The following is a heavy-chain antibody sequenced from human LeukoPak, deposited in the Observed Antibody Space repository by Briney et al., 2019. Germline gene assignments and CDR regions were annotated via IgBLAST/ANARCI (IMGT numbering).Heavy chain of an antibody. J-gene: IGHJ6*03. V-gene: IGHV5-51*01. D-gene: IGHD6-19*01. CDR1: GYSFTSYW. Sequence: GGSLKISCKGSGYSFTSYWIGWVRQMPGKGLEWMGIIYPGDSDTRYSPSFQGQVTISADKSISTAYLQWSSLKASDTAMYYCARTVAGPPYYYYYMDVWGKGTTVTISS. CDR2: IYPGDSDT. CDR3: ARTVAGPPYYYYYMDV.